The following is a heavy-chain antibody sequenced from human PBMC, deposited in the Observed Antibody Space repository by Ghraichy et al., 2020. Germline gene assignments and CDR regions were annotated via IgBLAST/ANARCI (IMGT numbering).Heavy chain of an antibody. J-gene: IGHJ6*02. CDR1: GFTFSSYG. CDR2: IRYDGSNK. V-gene: IGHV3-30*02. Sequence: LSLTCAASGFTFSSYGMHWVRHAPCKGLEWVAFIRYDGSNKYYADSFKGRFTISRDNSKNTLYLQMNILRAEDTAVYYCAKDLGKSGQWLVLNYYYGMDVWCQGTTGTGSS. D-gene: IGHD6-19*01. CDR3: AKDLGKSGQWLVLNYYYGMDV.